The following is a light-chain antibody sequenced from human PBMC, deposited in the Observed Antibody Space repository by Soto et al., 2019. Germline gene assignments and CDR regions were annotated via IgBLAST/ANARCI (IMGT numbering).Light chain of an antibody. CDR1: STRVGAYNY. CDR2: DVS. Sequence: QSALTQPASVSGSPGQSITISCTGTSTRVGAYNYVTWYQQHPGKVPKLMIYDVSDRPSGVSNRFSGSKSGNTASLTISGLQAEDEADYYCSSFTRSNSYVFGTGTKLTVL. CDR3: SSFTRSNSYV. J-gene: IGLJ1*01. V-gene: IGLV2-14*03.